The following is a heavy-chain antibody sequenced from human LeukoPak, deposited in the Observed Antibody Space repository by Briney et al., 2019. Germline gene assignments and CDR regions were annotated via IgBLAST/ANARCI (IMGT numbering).Heavy chain of an antibody. CDR1: GGSISSGGYY. CDR2: IYYSGST. V-gene: IGHV4-61*08. D-gene: IGHD6-19*01. CDR3: ARGRNPPGYTRGWYHWFDP. J-gene: IGHJ5*02. Sequence: SPSETLSLACTVSGGSISSGGYYWSWIRQHPGRGLEWIGYIYYSGSTNYNPSLKSRVTMSVDTSYNQFSLRLSSVTAADTAVYYCARGRNPPGYTRGWYHWFDPWGQGTLVTVSS.